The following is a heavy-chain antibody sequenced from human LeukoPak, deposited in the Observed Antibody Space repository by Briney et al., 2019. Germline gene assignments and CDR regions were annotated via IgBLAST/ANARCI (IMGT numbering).Heavy chain of an antibody. V-gene: IGHV4-4*07. J-gene: IGHJ3*02. CDR1: SDSITSYY. Sequence: SETLSLTCTVSSDSITSYYWSWIRQPAGKGLEWIGRIYTTGSTNYNPSLKNRVTLSMDASKKQFSLKLTSVTAADTAVYYCARKGLSAVAGAFDIWGQGTMVTVSS. CDR3: ARKGLSAVAGAFDI. D-gene: IGHD6-19*01. CDR2: IYTTGST.